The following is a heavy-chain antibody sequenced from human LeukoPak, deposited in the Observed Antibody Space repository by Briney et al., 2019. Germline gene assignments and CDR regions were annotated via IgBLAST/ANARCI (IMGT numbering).Heavy chain of an antibody. Sequence: GGSLRLSCAASGFTFSSYGMHWVRQAPGKGLEWVAVISYDGSNKYYADSVKGRFTISRGNSKSTLYLQMNSLRAEDTAVYYCAKRIVGPYFYYFDYWGQGTLVTVSS. J-gene: IGHJ4*02. D-gene: IGHD1-26*01. V-gene: IGHV3-30*18. CDR2: ISYDGSNK. CDR3: AKRIVGPYFYYFDY. CDR1: GFTFSSYG.